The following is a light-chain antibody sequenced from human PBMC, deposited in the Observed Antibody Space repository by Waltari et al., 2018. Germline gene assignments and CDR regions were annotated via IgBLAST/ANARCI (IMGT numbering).Light chain of an antibody. CDR1: SSNIGSNT. Sequence: QSVLTQPPSASGTPGQRVTISCSGSSSNIGSNTVNWYQQLPGTAPKLLIYSNNQGPYGVPDRFSGSKSGTSASLAISGLQSEDEADYYCAAWDDSLNGRVFGGGTKLTVL. CDR2: SNN. J-gene: IGLJ3*02. CDR3: AAWDDSLNGRV. V-gene: IGLV1-44*01.